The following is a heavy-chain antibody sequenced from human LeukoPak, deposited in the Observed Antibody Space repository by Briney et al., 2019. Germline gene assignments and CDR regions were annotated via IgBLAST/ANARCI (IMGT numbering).Heavy chain of an antibody. J-gene: IGHJ6*03. CDR3: ARANYYGSGSLFYYYYMDV. D-gene: IGHD3-10*01. CDR2: IIPIFGTA. CDR1: GATFSSYA. Sequence: SVKLSCKASGATFSSYAISWVRQAPGQGLEWMGGIIPIFGTANYAQKFQGRVTITTDESTSTAYMELSSLRSEDTAVYYCARANYYGSGSLFYYYYMDVWGKGTTVTVSS. V-gene: IGHV1-69*05.